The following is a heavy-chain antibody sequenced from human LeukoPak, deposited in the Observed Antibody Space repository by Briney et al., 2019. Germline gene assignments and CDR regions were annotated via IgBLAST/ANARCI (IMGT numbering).Heavy chain of an antibody. CDR3: ARAHYIDV. Sequence: PPETLSLSCTVSVGSISSYNWGWIRHPPGKGLEWIEYIYTSGSTNYNTSLKSRVTISLDTSKNQFSLELSSVTAADPAVYYCARAHYIDVWGKGTTVTVSS. CDR2: IYTSGST. J-gene: IGHJ6*03. CDR1: VGSISSYN. V-gene: IGHV4-4*09.